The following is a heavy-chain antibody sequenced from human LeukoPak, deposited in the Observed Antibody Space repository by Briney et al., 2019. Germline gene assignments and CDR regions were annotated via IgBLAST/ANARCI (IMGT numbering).Heavy chain of an antibody. D-gene: IGHD3-16*01. CDR1: GFTFSSYA. V-gene: IGHV3-23*01. Sequence: GGSLRLSCAASGFTFSSYAMSWVRQAPGKGLEWVSAISGSGGSTYYADSVKGRFTISRDNSKNTLYLQMNSLRAEDTAVYYCAKDSLSDYVWGRTLDYWGQGTLVTVSS. CDR3: AKDSLSDYVWGRTLDY. CDR2: ISGSGGST. J-gene: IGHJ4*02.